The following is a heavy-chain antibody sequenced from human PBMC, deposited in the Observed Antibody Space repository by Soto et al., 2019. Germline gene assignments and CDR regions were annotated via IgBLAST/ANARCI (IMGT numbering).Heavy chain of an antibody. Sequence: GGSLRLSCAASGFTFSSHTMHWVRQAPGKGLEWSSYITSTSSTKNYADSVKGRFTISRDNANNSLYLQMNSLRDEDTAVHYCATRITMVRGPDYYYAMDVWGQGTTVTVSS. D-gene: IGHD3-10*01. CDR2: ITSTSSTK. CDR3: ATRITMVRGPDYYYAMDV. V-gene: IGHV3-48*02. J-gene: IGHJ6*02. CDR1: GFTFSSHT.